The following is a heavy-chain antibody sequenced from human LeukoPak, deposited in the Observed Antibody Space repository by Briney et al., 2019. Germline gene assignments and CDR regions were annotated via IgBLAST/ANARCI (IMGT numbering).Heavy chain of an antibody. CDR1: GGSFSGYY. D-gene: IGHD6-13*01. CDR2: INHSGST. Sequence: PSETLSLTCAVYGGSFSGYYWSWIRQPPGKGLEWIGEINHSGSTNYNPSLKSRVTISVDTSKNQFSLKLSSVTAADTAVYYCARPKGVTKQLVTFTHNPRRAFDIWGQGTMVTVSS. J-gene: IGHJ3*02. V-gene: IGHV4-34*01. CDR3: ARPKGVTKQLVTFTHNPRRAFDI.